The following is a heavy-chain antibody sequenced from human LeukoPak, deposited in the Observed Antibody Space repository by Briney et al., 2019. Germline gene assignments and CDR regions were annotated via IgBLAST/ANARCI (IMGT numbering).Heavy chain of an antibody. CDR1: GGSFSGYY. CDR3: ASRHPAASGTPFDP. V-gene: IGHV4-34*01. D-gene: IGHD1-14*01. Sequence: ASETLSLTCAVYGGSFSGYYWSWIRQPPGKGLEWSGEINHSGSTNYNPSLKSRVTISVDTSKNQFSLKLSSVTAADTAVYHCASRHPAASGTPFDPWGQGTLVTVSS. J-gene: IGHJ5*02. CDR2: INHSGST.